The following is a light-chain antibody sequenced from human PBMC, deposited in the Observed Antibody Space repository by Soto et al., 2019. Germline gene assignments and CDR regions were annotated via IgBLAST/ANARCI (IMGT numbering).Light chain of an antibody. J-gene: IGKJ4*01. CDR1: QRVSTF. CDR3: QQRTNWPPAT. CDR2: DAS. Sequence: EIVLTQSPATLSLSPGDTATLSRRASQRVSTFLAWYQHKPGQAPRLLIYDASTRATGVPARFRGSGSETDFTLTISSLEPEDFAIYYCQQRTNWPPATFGGGTKVEIK. V-gene: IGKV3-11*01.